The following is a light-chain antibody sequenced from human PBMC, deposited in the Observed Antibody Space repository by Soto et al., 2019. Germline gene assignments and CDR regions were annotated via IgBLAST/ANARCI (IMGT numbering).Light chain of an antibody. CDR3: QQYNNWPLT. V-gene: IGKV3D-15*01. Sequence: EIVMTQSPATLSVSTGERATLSCRASQSVSSYLAWYQQKPGQAPRLLIYGASRRATAIPDRFSGSGSGTEFTLTISSLQSEDFAVYYCQQYNNWPLTFGGGTKVDI. CDR2: GAS. CDR1: QSVSSY. J-gene: IGKJ4*01.